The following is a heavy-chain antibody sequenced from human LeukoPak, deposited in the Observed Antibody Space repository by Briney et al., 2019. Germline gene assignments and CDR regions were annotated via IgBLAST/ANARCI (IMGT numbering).Heavy chain of an antibody. CDR1: GGSISSYY. CDR3: ARGSRELYYFDY. J-gene: IGHJ4*02. V-gene: IGHV4-59*01. CDR2: IYYSGST. Sequence: SETLSLTCTVSGGSISSYYWSWIRQPPGMGLEWIGYIYYSGSTKYNPSLKSRVTISVDASKTQFSLKLNSVPAADTAVYYCARGSRELYYFDYWGQGTLVTVSS. D-gene: IGHD1-7*01.